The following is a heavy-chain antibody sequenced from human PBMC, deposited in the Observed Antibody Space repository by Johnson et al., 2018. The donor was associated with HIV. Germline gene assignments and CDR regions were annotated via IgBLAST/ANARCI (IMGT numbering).Heavy chain of an antibody. Sequence: QVQLVESGGGVVQPGGSLRLSCAASDFTFSSYGMHWVRQAPGKGLEWVAFIRYDGSEKYYADSVKGRFTISRDNSKNTLYLQMNSLRAEDTAVYYCARLEELLRAFDIWGQGTMVTVSS. CDR1: DFTFSSYG. J-gene: IGHJ3*02. CDR2: IRYDGSEK. V-gene: IGHV3-30*02. D-gene: IGHD1-26*01. CDR3: ARLEELLRAFDI.